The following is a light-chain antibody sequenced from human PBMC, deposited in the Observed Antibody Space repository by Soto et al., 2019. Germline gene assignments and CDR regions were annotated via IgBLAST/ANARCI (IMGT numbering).Light chain of an antibody. V-gene: IGLV2-11*01. Sequence: QSALTQPRSVSGSPGQSVTVSCTGTSRDVGIYNYVSWYQQRPGTAPKVMIYDVTKRPSGVPDRFSGSKSANTASLTISGLQADDEAAYYCCSYAGNYTLLFGGGTKVTVL. J-gene: IGLJ2*01. CDR1: SRDVGIYNY. CDR3: CSYAGNYTLL. CDR2: DVT.